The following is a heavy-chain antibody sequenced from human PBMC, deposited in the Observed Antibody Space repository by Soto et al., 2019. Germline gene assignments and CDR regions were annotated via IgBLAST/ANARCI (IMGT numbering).Heavy chain of an antibody. CDR2: ISKSGGTT. CDR3: ARDRSLIFAVPPYGMDV. J-gene: IGHJ6*02. Sequence: GGSLRLSCVVSGFTFSSHEMNWVRQAPGTGPEWVSKISKSGGTTSYADSVKGRFTISRDNARDSLYLHMNSLRAEDTAVYYCARDRSLIFAVPPYGMDVWGQGTTVTVSS. CDR1: GFTFSSHE. V-gene: IGHV3-48*03. D-gene: IGHD3-3*01.